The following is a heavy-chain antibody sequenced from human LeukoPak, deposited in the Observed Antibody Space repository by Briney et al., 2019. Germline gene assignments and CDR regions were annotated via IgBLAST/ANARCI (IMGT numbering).Heavy chain of an antibody. CDR2: IIPLFGTA. CDR1: GGTFSSYA. V-gene: IGHV1-69*13. Sequence: SVKVSCKASGGTFSSYAISWVRQAPGQGLEWMGGIIPLFGTANYAQKFQGRVTITADESTSTAYMELSSLRSEDTAVYYCARSAAAGPNYYFDYWGQGTLVTVSS. J-gene: IGHJ4*02. CDR3: ARSAAAGPNYYFDY. D-gene: IGHD6-13*01.